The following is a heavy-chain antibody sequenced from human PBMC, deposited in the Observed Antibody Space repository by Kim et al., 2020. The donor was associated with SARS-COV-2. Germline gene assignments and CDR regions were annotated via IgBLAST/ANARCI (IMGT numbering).Heavy chain of an antibody. J-gene: IGHJ3*02. CDR2: ISYDGSNK. CDR3: AKDGIVVVPAASDAFDI. V-gene: IGHV3-30*18. D-gene: IGHD2-2*01. Sequence: GGSLRLSCAASGFTFSSYGMHWVRQAPGKGLEWVAVISYDGSNKYYADSVKGRFTISRDNSKNTLYLQMNSLRAEDTAVYYCAKDGIVVVPAASDAFDIWGQGTMVTVSS. CDR1: GFTFSSYG.